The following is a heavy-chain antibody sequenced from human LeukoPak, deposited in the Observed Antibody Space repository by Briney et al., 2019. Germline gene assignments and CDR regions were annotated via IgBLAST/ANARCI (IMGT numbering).Heavy chain of an antibody. CDR1: GYSFTSFW. CDR3: ARQTNGGVFDY. V-gene: IGHV5-51*01. D-gene: IGHD4-23*01. CDR2: IDPSDSDT. J-gene: IGHJ4*02. Sequence: GESLKISCKGSGYSFTSFWIGWVRQMPGKGLEWMGNIDPSDSDTRHSPSFQGQVTISVNKSISTAYLQWSSLKASDTAIYYCARQTNGGVFDYWGQGTLVTVSS.